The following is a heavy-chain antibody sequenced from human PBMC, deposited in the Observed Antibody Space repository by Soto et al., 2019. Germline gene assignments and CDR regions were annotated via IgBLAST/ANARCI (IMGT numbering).Heavy chain of an antibody. D-gene: IGHD3-3*01. CDR3: TRDQWDPWYYDFWSGYPEHPVVDY. V-gene: IGHV3-49*03. J-gene: IGHJ4*02. Sequence: GGSLRLSCTASGFTFGDYAMSWFRQAPGKGLEWVGFIRSKAYGGTTEYAASVKGRFTISRDDSKSIAYLQMNSLKTEDTAVYYCTRDQWDPWYYDFWSGYPEHPVVDYWGQGTLVTVSS. CDR1: GFTFGDYA. CDR2: IRSKAYGGTT.